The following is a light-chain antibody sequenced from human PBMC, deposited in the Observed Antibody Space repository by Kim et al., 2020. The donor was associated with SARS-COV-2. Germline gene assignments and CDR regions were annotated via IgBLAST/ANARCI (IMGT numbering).Light chain of an antibody. Sequence: QSVLTQPPSVSGAPGQRVTISCTGSSPNIGAGYDVHWYQQLPGTAPKLLIYGNNIRPSGVPDRFSGSKFGTSASLAITGLQAEDEADYYCGAWDSSLSAFVFATGTKVTV. CDR1: SPNIGAGYD. J-gene: IGLJ1*01. CDR2: GNN. V-gene: IGLV1-40*01. CDR3: GAWDSSLSAFV.